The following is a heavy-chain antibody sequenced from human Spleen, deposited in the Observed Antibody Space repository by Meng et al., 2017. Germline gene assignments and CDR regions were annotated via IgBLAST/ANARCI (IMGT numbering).Heavy chain of an antibody. CDR1: GGSITTYY. D-gene: IGHD6-6*01. J-gene: IGHJ4*02. CDR2: ISYSGST. V-gene: IGHV4-59*01. Sequence: SETLSLTCTVSGGSITTYYWNWIRQPPGKGLEWIGYISYSGSTNYNPSLKSRVTVSVDTSKNQFSLKLSSVTDADTAVYYCASVAARNFDYWGQGTLVTVSS. CDR3: ASVAARNFDY.